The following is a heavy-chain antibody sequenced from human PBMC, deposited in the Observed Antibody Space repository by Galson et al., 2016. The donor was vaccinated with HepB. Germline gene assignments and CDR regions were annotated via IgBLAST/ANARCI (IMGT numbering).Heavy chain of an antibody. CDR2: TYYRSRWYN. Sequence: CAISGDSVSSDSAAWNWIRQSPSRGLEWLGRTYYRSRWYNGYAVSVKSRITINPDTSKNQVSLQLNSVTPEDTAVYYCARDLGGAYGTGRSFDYWGQGTLVTVSS. V-gene: IGHV6-1*01. CDR3: ARDLGGAYGTGRSFDY. J-gene: IGHJ4*02. D-gene: IGHD1-1*01. CDR1: GDSVSSDSAA.